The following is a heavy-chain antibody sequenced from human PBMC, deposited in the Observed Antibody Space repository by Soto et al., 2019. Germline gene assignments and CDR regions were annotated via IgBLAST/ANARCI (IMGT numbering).Heavy chain of an antibody. V-gene: IGHV1-69*13. CDR3: ARFLGGAGSYYDGQNYNYYNGMDV. Sequence: SVKVSCKASGGPYSSFAISWVRQAPGRGLEWIGGIIPVFGTATYAQKFKGRVTITAEESTSTAYMELSSLTSEDTAVYYCARFLGGAGSYYDGQNYNYYNGMDVWGQGTTVTVSS. CDR2: IIPVFGTA. J-gene: IGHJ6*02. CDR1: GGPYSSFA. D-gene: IGHD3-10*01.